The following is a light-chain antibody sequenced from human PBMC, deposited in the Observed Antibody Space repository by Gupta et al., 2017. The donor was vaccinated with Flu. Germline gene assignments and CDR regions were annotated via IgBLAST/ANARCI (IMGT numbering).Light chain of an antibody. CDR2: QDT. Sequence: SPGQTARITCSGDKWGNKFVAWNQQKPGQSPVLVVYQDTKRPSGIPERFSGSSSGNTATLTISGAQAMDEADFYCQTWDSSTGVFGGGTKLTVL. CDR3: QTWDSSTGV. CDR1: KWGNKF. V-gene: IGLV3-1*01. J-gene: IGLJ2*01.